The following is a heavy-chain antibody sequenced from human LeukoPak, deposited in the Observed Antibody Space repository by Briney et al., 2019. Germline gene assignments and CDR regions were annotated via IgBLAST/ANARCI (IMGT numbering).Heavy chain of an antibody. D-gene: IGHD5-12*01. V-gene: IGHV1-18*01. CDR1: GYTFTSYG. CDR3: ARTQIPYSGYDATYNWFDP. Sequence: ASVKVSCKASGYTFTSYGISWVRQAPGQGLEWMGWISAYNGNTNYAQKLQGRVTMTTDTSTSTAYMELRSLRSDDTAVYYCARTQIPYSGYDATYNWFDPWGQGTLVTVSS. CDR2: ISAYNGNT. J-gene: IGHJ5*02.